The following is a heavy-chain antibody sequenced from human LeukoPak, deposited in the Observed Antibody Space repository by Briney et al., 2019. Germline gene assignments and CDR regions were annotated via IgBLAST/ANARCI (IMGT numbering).Heavy chain of an antibody. V-gene: IGHV3-30*02. CDR2: IRYDGSDK. J-gene: IGHJ4*02. CDR1: GFTFSSCG. D-gene: IGHD3-10*01. Sequence: GGSLRLSCAASGFTFSSCGMHWVRQAPGKGLEGVTFIRYDGSDKYYADSVRGRITISRDNSKNTLYLQMNSLRAEDTALYYCAKDLRGLIAGIENWGQGTLATVSS. CDR3: AKDLRGLIAGIEN.